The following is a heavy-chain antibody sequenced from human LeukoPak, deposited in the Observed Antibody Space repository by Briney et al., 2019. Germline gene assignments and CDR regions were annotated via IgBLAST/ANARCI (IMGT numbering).Heavy chain of an antibody. CDR3: AKPQARYYDFWSGTNYFDY. V-gene: IGHV3-23*01. J-gene: IGHJ4*02. Sequence: PGGSLRLSCAASGFTFSSYAMSWVRQAPGKELEWVSAISGSGGSTYYADSVKGRFTISRDNSKNTLYLQMNSLRAEDTAVYYCAKPQARYYDFWSGTNYFDYWGQGTLVTVSS. CDR2: ISGSGGST. CDR1: GFTFSSYA. D-gene: IGHD3-3*01.